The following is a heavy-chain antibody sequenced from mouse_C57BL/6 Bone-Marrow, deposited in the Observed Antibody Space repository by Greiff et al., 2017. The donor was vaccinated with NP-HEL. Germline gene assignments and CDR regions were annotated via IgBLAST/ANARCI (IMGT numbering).Heavy chain of an antibody. J-gene: IGHJ1*03. CDR1: GYSFTGYY. V-gene: IGHV1-42*01. Sequence: VQLQQSGPELVKPGASVKISCKASGYSFTGYYMNWVKQSPEKSLEWIGEINPSTGGTTYNQKFKAQATLTVDKSSSTAYMQLKSLTSEDSAVYYCASYYSNYRYFDVWGTGTTVTVSS. CDR3: ASYYSNYRYFDV. D-gene: IGHD2-5*01. CDR2: INPSTGGT.